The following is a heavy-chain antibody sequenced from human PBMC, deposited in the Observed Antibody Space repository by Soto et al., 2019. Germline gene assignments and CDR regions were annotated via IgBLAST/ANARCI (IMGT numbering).Heavy chain of an antibody. CDR3: ARGYRELYYYAMDG. CDR2: IIPFYDKA. CDR1: GGTFTNYA. J-gene: IGHJ6*02. Sequence: QVELVQSGVEVKKPGSSLKVSCKASGGTFTNYAFNWVRQAPGQGLAWMGGIIPFYDKANYAEKFLGRVTITADKSTTTAYMELSSLTSDDTAVYFCARGYRELYYYAMDGWGRGTPVIVSS. D-gene: IGHD3-10*01. V-gene: IGHV1-69*06.